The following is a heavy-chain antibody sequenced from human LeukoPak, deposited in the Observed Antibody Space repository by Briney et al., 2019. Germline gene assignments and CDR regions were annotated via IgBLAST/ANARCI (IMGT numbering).Heavy chain of an antibody. Sequence: GGSLRLSCVVSGSTVSSNYMTWVRQAPGKGLEWVSLIYTGGRPYYADSVKGRFIVSRDDSKNTLYLQMNSLRVEDTAIYYCVADSWGRGTLVTVSS. CDR2: IYTGGRP. CDR3: VADS. V-gene: IGHV3-66*01. J-gene: IGHJ4*02. CDR1: GSTVSSNY.